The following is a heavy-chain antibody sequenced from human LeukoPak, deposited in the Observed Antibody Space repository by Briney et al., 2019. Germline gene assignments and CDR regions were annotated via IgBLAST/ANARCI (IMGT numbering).Heavy chain of an antibody. J-gene: IGHJ5*02. CDR2: IYTSGST. V-gene: IGHV4-61*02. Sequence: SQTLSLTCTVSGGSISSGSYYWSWIRQPAGKGLEWIGRIYTSGSTNYNPSLKSRVTISVDTSKNQSSLKLSSVTAADTAVYYCARTGSGSGNNRFWFDPWGQGTLVTVSS. CDR3: ARTGSGSGNNRFWFDP. CDR1: GGSISSGSYY. D-gene: IGHD3-10*01.